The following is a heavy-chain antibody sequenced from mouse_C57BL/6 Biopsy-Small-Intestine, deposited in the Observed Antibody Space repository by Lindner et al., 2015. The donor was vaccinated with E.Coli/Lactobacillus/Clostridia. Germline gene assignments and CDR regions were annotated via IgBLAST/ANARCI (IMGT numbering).Heavy chain of an antibody. CDR1: GYSFISYY. D-gene: IGHD1-1*01. V-gene: IGHV1-66*01. CDR2: IYPGSGNT. J-gene: IGHJ4*01. CDR3: ARPLITTGYYAMDY. Sequence: VQLQESGPELVKPGASVKISCKASGYSFISYYIHWVKQRPGQGLEWIGWIYPGSGNTKYNEKFKGKATLTADTSSSTAYMQLSSLTSEDSAVYYCARPLITTGYYAMDYWGQGTSVTVSS.